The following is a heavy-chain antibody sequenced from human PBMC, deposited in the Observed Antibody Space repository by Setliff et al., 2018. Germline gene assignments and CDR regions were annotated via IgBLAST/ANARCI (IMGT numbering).Heavy chain of an antibody. V-gene: IGHV1-18*01. D-gene: IGHD2-21*01. Sequence: ASVKVSCKTSGYPFTNYGLSWVRQAPGQGLEWMGWISGHNGDTKLAQNFQGRVTVTTDTFTNTGYMELRSLRSDDTAFYYCATGKFPGDWGDYWGQGTLVTVSS. J-gene: IGHJ4*02. CDR3: ATGKFPGDWGDY. CDR1: GYPFTNYG. CDR2: ISGHNGDT.